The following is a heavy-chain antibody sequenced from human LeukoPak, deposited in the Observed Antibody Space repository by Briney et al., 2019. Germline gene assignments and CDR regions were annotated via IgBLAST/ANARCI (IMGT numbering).Heavy chain of an antibody. CDR2: IYYSGST. CDR1: GGSISSHY. J-gene: IGHJ4*02. CDR3: ARIETYYDFWSGYYFDY. V-gene: IGHV4-59*11. Sequence: SETLSLTCTVSGGSISSHYWSWIRQPPGKGLEWIGYIYYSGSTNYNPSLKSRVTISVDTSKNQLSLKLSSVTAADTAVYYCARIETYYDFWSGYYFDYWGQGTLVTVSS. D-gene: IGHD3-3*01.